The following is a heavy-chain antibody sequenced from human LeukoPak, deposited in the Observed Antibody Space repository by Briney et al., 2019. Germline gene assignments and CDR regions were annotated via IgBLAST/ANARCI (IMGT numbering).Heavy chain of an antibody. V-gene: IGHV4-30-4*08. CDR1: GGSISSGDYY. CDR2: IYYSGST. CDR3: ARDQGGSYYFDY. Sequence: PSETLSLTCTVSGGSISSGDYYWSWIRQPPGKGLEWIGYIYYSGSTYYNPSLKSRVTISVDTSKNQFSLKLSSVTAADTAVYYCARDQGGSYYFDYWGQGTLATVSS. J-gene: IGHJ4*02. D-gene: IGHD1-26*01.